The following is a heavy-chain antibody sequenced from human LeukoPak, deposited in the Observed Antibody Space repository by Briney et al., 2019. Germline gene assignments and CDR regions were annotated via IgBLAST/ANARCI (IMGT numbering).Heavy chain of an antibody. V-gene: IGHV4-34*01. CDR2: INHSGST. CDR1: GGSFSGYY. J-gene: IGHJ5*02. CDR3: ARGSAAGFDP. Sequence: SETLSLTCAVYGGSFSGYYWSWIRQPPGKGLEWIGEINHSGSTNYNPPLKSRVTISVDTSKNQFSLKLSSVTAADTAVYYCARGSAAGFDPWGQGTLVTVSS. D-gene: IGHD6-13*01.